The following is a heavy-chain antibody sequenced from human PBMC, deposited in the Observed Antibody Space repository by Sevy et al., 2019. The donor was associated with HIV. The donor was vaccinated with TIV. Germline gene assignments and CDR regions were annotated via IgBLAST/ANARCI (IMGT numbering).Heavy chain of an antibody. V-gene: IGHV3-53*01. J-gene: IGHJ6*02. D-gene: IGHD2-15*01. Sequence: GGSLRLSFAASGITVSSNYMSWVRQAPGKGLEWVSVTYSGGRIYYADSVRGRFTVSRDNSKNTLYLQMNSLRAEDTAVYYCAREDIVLGEDNYYGMDVWGQGTTVTVSS. CDR3: AREDIVLGEDNYYGMDV. CDR2: TYSGGRI. CDR1: GITVSSNY.